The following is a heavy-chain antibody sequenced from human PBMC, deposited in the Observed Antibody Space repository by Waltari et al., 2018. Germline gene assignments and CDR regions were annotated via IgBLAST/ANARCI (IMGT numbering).Heavy chain of an antibody. D-gene: IGHD6-13*01. CDR3: ARDRTDSSKSGDAFDI. CDR2: SSPSVGTA. CDR1: GGPFSSYA. Sequence: QVQLVQSGAEVKKPGSSVKVSCKASGGPFSSYAISWVRQAPGQGLEWMGGSSPSVGTANYEQKFQGRVTSTADESTSTAYMELSSRGAEDTAVYYCARDRTDSSKSGDAFDIGGQGTMVTVSS. J-gene: IGHJ3*02. V-gene: IGHV1-69*01.